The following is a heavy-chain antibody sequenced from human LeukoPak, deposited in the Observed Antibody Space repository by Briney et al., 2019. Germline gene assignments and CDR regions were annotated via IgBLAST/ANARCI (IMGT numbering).Heavy chain of an antibody. CDR3: ARARVVVAATYYYYGMDV. J-gene: IGHJ6*02. V-gene: IGHV1-69*13. D-gene: IGHD2-15*01. CDR2: IIPIFGTA. CDR1: GGTFSSYA. Sequence: GASVKVYCKASGGTFSSYAISWVRQAPGQGLEWMGGIIPIFGTANYAQKFQGRVTITADESTSTAYMELSSLRSEDTAVYYCARARVVVAATYYYYGMDVWGQGTTVIVSS.